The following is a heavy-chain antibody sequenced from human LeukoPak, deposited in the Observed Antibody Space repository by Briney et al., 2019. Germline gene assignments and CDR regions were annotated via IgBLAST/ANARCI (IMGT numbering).Heavy chain of an antibody. CDR3: ARGSVYTSSWHPY. CDR2: IYYSGST. CDR1: GGSFSGYY. Sequence: SETLSLTCAVYGGSFSGYYWSWIRQPPGKGLEWIGSIYYSGSTNYNPSLKSRVTISVDTSRNQFSLKLSSVTAADTAVYYCARGSVYTSSWHPYWGQGTLVTVSS. V-gene: IGHV4-59*01. D-gene: IGHD6-13*01. J-gene: IGHJ1*01.